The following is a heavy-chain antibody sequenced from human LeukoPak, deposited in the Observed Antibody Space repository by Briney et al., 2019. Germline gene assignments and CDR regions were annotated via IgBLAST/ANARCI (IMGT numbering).Heavy chain of an antibody. Sequence: PGGSLRLSCAASGFTFSSYAMSWVRQAPGKGLEWVSAISGSGGSTYYADSVKGRFTISRDNSKNTLYLQMNSLRAEDTAVYYCAKDLSIVVVVAATGGFDYWGRGTLVTVSS. CDR3: AKDLSIVVVVAATGGFDY. D-gene: IGHD2-15*01. CDR2: ISGSGGST. J-gene: IGHJ4*02. CDR1: GFTFSSYA. V-gene: IGHV3-23*01.